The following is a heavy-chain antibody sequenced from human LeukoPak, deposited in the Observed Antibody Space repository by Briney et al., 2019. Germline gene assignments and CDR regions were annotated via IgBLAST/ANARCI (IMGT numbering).Heavy chain of an antibody. J-gene: IGHJ4*02. CDR2: INPNSDGT. CDR1: GSTFSGFY. D-gene: IGHD1-1*01. CDR3: ARDLGQREKPGY. V-gene: IGHV1-2*02. Sequence: ASVKVSCKATGSTFSGFYIHWVRQAPGQGLEWMGWINPNSDGTHYAQKFQGRVTMTRDTSISTAYMELSRLRSDDTAVYYCARDLGQREKPGYWGQGTLVTVSS.